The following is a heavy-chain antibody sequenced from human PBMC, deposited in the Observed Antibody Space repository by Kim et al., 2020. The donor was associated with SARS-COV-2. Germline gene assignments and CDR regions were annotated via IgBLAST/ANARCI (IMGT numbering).Heavy chain of an antibody. CDR3: ARERGRVTRTQYSWFDP. CDR1: GYTFSNYG. V-gene: IGHV1-18*01. Sequence: ASVKVSCKASGYTFSNYGISWVRQAPGQGLEWMGWISPYNGNTEYGQKVQGRVTMTADTSTNTAYMELRSLRSDDTAVYYCARERGRVTRTQYSWFDPWGQGTLVTVSS. CDR2: ISPYNGNT. J-gene: IGHJ5*02. D-gene: IGHD4-4*01.